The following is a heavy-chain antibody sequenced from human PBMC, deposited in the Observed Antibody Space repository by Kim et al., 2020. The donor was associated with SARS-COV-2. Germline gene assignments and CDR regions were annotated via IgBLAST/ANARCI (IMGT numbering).Heavy chain of an antibody. Sequence: SVKVSCKASGGTFSSYAISWVRQAPGQGLEWMGGIIPIFGTANYAQKFQGRVTITADESTSTAYMELSSLRSEDTAVYYCARDSDVYSSSSVAFYWGQGTLVTVSS. D-gene: IGHD6-6*01. CDR1: GGTFSSYA. V-gene: IGHV1-69*13. CDR2: IIPIFGTA. J-gene: IGHJ4*02. CDR3: ARDSDVYSSSSVAFY.